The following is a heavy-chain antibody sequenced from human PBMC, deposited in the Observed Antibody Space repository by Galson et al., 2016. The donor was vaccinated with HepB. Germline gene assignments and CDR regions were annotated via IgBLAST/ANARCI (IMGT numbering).Heavy chain of an antibody. D-gene: IGHD6-19*01. Sequence: ETLSLTCNVSGDSISGTNYYWGWIRQPPGRGLEWIGSIYYPGSTNYSPSLESRVTISVDTSKNHLSLSLSSVTAADTAVYYCATGIVVAGKMYYYYMDVWGKGTSVTVSS. J-gene: IGHJ6*03. V-gene: IGHV4-39*01. CDR1: GDSISGTNYY. CDR3: ATGIVVAGKMYYYYMDV. CDR2: IYYPGST.